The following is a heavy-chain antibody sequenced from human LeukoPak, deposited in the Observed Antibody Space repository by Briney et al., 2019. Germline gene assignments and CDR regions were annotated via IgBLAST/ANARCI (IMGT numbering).Heavy chain of an antibody. J-gene: IGHJ4*02. CDR2: ISGSGGST. Sequence: GGSLRLSCAASGFTFSSYAMSWVRQAPGKGLEWVSAISGSGGSTYYADSVKGRFTISRDNSKNTLYLQMNSLRAEDTAVYYCAKVYYYGSSLPEAYFDYWGQGTLVTVSS. D-gene: IGHD3-22*01. CDR3: AKVYYYGSSLPEAYFDY. V-gene: IGHV3-23*01. CDR1: GFTFSSYA.